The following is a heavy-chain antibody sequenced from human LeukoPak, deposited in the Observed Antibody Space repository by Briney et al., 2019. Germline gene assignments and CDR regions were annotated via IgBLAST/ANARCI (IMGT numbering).Heavy chain of an antibody. CDR3: AKRAHSGSYAFDY. Sequence: TGGSLRLSCAASGFTFSSFEMNWVRQAPGKGLEWVSVIYSGGSTYYADSVKGRFTISRDNSKNTLYLQMNSLRAEDTAVYYCAKRAHSGSYAFDYWGQGTLVTVSS. CDR2: IYSGGST. CDR1: GFTFSSFE. J-gene: IGHJ4*02. V-gene: IGHV3-53*01. D-gene: IGHD1-26*01.